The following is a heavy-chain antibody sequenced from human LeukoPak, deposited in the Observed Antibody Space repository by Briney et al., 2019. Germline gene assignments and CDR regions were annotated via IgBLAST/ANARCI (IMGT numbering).Heavy chain of an antibody. V-gene: IGHV4-59*08. CDR2: IYYSGST. J-gene: IGHJ6*02. CDR3: ATSNYYNGMDV. CDR1: GGSVSNYY. Sequence: SETLSLTCTVSGGSVSNYYWTWIRQPPGKGLEWIGHIYYSGSTNYNPSLKSRVTMSIDTPKRQFSLKLTSVTAADTAVYYCATSNYYNGMDVWGQGTTVTVSS.